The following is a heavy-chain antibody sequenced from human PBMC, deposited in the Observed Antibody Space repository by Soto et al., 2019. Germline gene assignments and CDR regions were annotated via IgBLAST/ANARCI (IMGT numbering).Heavy chain of an antibody. Sequence: SETLSLTCTVSGGSISSSSYYWGWIRQPPGKGLEWIGSIYYSGSTYYNPSLKSRVTISVDTSKNQFSLKLSSVTAADTAVYYCARRPKVQTVLHYGDYTYYGMDVWGQGTTVTVSS. CDR2: IYYSGST. J-gene: IGHJ6*02. D-gene: IGHD4-17*01. CDR3: ARRPKVQTVLHYGDYTYYGMDV. CDR1: GGSISSSSYY. V-gene: IGHV4-39*01.